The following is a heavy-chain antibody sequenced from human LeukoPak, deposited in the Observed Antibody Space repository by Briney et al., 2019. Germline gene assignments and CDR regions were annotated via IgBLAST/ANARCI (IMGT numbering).Heavy chain of an antibody. D-gene: IGHD4-17*01. Sequence: SETLSLTCTVSGGSISSYYWSWIRQPAGKGLEWIGRIYTSGSTNYNPSLKSRVTMSVDTSKNQFSLKLSSVTAADTAVYYCARDSLGWDGDYDSAFDIWGQGTMVTVSS. V-gene: IGHV4-4*07. CDR1: GGSISSYY. CDR3: ARDSLGWDGDYDSAFDI. J-gene: IGHJ3*02. CDR2: IYTSGST.